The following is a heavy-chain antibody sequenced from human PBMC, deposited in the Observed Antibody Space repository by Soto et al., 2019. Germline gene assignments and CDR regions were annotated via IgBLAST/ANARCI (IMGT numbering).Heavy chain of an antibody. Sequence: QVQLQESGPGLVKPSETLSLTCTVSGGSISSYYWSWIRQPPGKGLEWIGYIYYSGSTNYNPSLKSRVTISVDTSKNQFSLKLSSVTAADTAVYYCARGDWVAATQSGAFDIWGQGTMVTVSS. J-gene: IGHJ3*02. V-gene: IGHV4-59*01. CDR2: IYYSGST. CDR1: GGSISSYY. CDR3: ARGDWVAATQSGAFDI. D-gene: IGHD2-15*01.